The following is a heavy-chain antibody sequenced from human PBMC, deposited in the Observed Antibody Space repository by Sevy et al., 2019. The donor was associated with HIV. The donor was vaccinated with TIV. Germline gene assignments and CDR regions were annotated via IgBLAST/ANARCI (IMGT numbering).Heavy chain of an antibody. V-gene: IGHV4-4*07. CDR1: GDSISSYH. D-gene: IGHD4-17*01. CDR3: ARGRSGDYGFDY. CDR2: TNTSGST. J-gene: IGHJ4*02. Sequence: SETLSLTCTVSGDSISSYHWSWIRRPAGKGLEWIGRTNTSGSTNYNPSLKSRFTMSVDTSKSQISLNVSAVTAADTAVYYCARGRSGDYGFDYWGQGTLVTVSS.